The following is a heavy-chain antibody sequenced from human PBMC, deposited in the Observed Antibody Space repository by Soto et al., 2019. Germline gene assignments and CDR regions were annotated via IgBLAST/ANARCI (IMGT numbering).Heavy chain of an antibody. Sequence: SGPTLVNPTQTLTLTCTFSWFSLSTSGVGVGWIRQPPGKALEWLALIYWDDDKRYSPSLKSRLTITKDTSKNQVVLTMTNMDPVDTATYYCAHTQYYYDSSGYYSNAEYFQHWGQGTLVTVSS. CDR1: WFSLSTSGVG. CDR2: IYWDDDK. V-gene: IGHV2-5*02. J-gene: IGHJ1*01. CDR3: AHTQYYYDSSGYYSNAEYFQH. D-gene: IGHD3-22*01.